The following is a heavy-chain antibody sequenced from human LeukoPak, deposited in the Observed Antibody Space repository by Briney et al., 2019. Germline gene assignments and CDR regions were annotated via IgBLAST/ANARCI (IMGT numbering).Heavy chain of an antibody. CDR1: GVSISSSNSY. V-gene: IGHV4-39*01. CDR3: ARVLAAAGQFDY. J-gene: IGHJ4*02. CDR2: IYYSGNT. D-gene: IGHD6-13*01. Sequence: PSETLSLTCTVSGVSISSSNSYWGWIRQPPGKGLEWIGSIYYSGNTYYNASLKSQVSISIDTSKNQFSLKLTSVTAADTAVYYCARVLAAAGQFDYWGQGTLVTVSS.